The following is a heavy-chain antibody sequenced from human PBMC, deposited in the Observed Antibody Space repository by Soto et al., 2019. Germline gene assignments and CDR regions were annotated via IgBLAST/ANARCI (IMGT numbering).Heavy chain of an antibody. CDR1: GFTFSSYG. J-gene: IGHJ6*03. CDR3: AKDRRRAVAGTQEGYYYYYMDV. CDR2: ISYDGGNK. D-gene: IGHD6-19*01. Sequence: HLGGSLRLSCAASGFTFSSYGMHWVRQAPGKGLEWVAVISYDGGNKYYADSVKGRFTISRDNSKNTLYLQMNSLRAEDTAVYYCAKDRRRAVAGTQEGYYYYYMDVWGKGTTVTVSS. V-gene: IGHV3-30*18.